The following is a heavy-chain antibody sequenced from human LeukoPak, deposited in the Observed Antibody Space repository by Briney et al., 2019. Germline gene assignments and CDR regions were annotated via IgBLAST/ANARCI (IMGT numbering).Heavy chain of an antibody. J-gene: IGHJ4*02. Sequence: GGSLRLSCAASGFNFSNYAMSWVRQAPGKGLEWVSGVSAGGDKTDYAESVKGRFTISRDNSKNTVYMQMTSVTAEDTARYYCAKKRTPVAGTNYFDYWGLGTLVTVSS. D-gene: IGHD6-19*01. CDR1: GFNFSNYA. CDR2: VSAGGDKT. CDR3: AKKRTPVAGTNYFDY. V-gene: IGHV3-23*01.